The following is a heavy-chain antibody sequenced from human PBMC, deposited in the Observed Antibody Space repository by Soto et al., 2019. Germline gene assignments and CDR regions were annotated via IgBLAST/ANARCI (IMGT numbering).Heavy chain of an antibody. CDR3: ARAGVAVTTGTPGY. Sequence: VASVKVSCKASGYTFTSYSISWVRQAPGQGLEWMGWINVYNGNTKYAQKFQGRVTMTTDTSTSTVYMELRSLSSDDTAVYYCARAGVAVTTGTPGYSGPATLLTVSS. J-gene: IGHJ4*02. CDR2: INVYNGNT. CDR1: GYTFTSYS. D-gene: IGHD4-4*01. V-gene: IGHV1-18*01.